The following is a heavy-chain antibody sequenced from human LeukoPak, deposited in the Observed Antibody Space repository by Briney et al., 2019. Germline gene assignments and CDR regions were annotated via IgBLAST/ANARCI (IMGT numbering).Heavy chain of an antibody. CDR1: GGSISSYY. Sequence: PETLSLTCTVSGGSISSYYWSWIRQPPGKGLEWIGYIYYSGSTNYNPSLKSRVTISVDTSKNQFSLKLSSVTAADTAVYYSARDRRLGYWGQGTLVTVSS. CDR2: IYYSGST. CDR3: ARDRRLGY. V-gene: IGHV4-59*01. J-gene: IGHJ4*02.